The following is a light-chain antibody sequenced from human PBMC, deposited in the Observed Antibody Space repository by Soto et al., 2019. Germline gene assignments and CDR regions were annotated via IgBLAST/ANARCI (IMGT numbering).Light chain of an antibody. CDR1: SSNIGSNA. J-gene: IGLJ1*01. Sequence: QSVLTQPPSASGTPGQRVTISCSGSSSNIGSNAVSWYQQLPGTAPKLLISSNDQRPSGVPDRFSGSKSGASAFLAISGLQSEDEADYFCAAWDDSLMYFVFGTGTKSPS. CDR2: SND. CDR3: AAWDDSLMYFV. V-gene: IGLV1-44*01.